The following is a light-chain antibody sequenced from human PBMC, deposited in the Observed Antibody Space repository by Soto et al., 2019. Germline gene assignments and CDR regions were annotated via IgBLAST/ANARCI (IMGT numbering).Light chain of an antibody. CDR1: KLGDKY. CDR3: QAWDSSTVI. CDR2: HNT. Sequence: SYELTQPPSVSVSPGQTASITCSGDKLGDKYACWYQQKPGQSPVLVFYHNTKRPSGIPERFSGSTSGNTATLTISGTQAMDEADYYCQAWDSSTVIFGVGTKLTVL. V-gene: IGLV3-1*01. J-gene: IGLJ2*01.